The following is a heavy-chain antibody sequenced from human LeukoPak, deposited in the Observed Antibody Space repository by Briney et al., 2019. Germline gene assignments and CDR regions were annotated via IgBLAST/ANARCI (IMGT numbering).Heavy chain of an antibody. Sequence: GGSLRLSCAASGFFFSSYAMSWVRQAPGKGLEWVSAVTSGGSTYYADSVKGRFTISRDNSKNTLYLQMNSLRAEDTAVYYCAKDSEDGSGSPHYYGMDVWGQGTTVTVSS. D-gene: IGHD3-10*01. CDR2: VTSGGST. V-gene: IGHV3-23*01. CDR1: GFFFSSYA. CDR3: AKDSEDGSGSPHYYGMDV. J-gene: IGHJ6*02.